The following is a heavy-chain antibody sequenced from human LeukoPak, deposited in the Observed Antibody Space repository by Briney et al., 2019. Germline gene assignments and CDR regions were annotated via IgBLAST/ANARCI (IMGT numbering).Heavy chain of an antibody. D-gene: IGHD6-19*01. CDR1: GGTFSSYA. V-gene: IGHV1-69*13. Sequence: SVKVSCKASGGTFSSYAISWVRRAPGQGLEWMGGIIPIFGTANYAQKFQGRVTITADGSTSTAYMELSSLRSEDTAVYYCARGSGWSYYMDVWGKGTTVTVSS. CDR3: ARGSGWSYYMDV. J-gene: IGHJ6*03. CDR2: IIPIFGTA.